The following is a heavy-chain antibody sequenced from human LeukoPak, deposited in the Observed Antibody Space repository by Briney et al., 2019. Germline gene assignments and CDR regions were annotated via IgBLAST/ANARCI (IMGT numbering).Heavy chain of an antibody. D-gene: IGHD3-10*01. CDR1: GGSISSYY. Sequence: SETLSLTCTVSGGSISSYYWSWIRQPAGKGLEWIGRIYTSGSTNYNPSLKSRVTTSVDTSKNQFSLKLSSVTAADTAVYYCAIEGRRDRDYYYYYGMDVWGQGTTVTVSS. V-gene: IGHV4-4*07. J-gene: IGHJ6*02. CDR2: IYTSGST. CDR3: AIEGRRDRDYYYYYGMDV.